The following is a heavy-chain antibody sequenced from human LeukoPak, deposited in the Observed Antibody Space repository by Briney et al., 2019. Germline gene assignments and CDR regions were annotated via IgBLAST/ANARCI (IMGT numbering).Heavy chain of an antibody. CDR1: GFTFSSYA. Sequence: GGSLRLSCAASGFTFSSYAMSWVRQAPGKGLEWVSAIFNSGGSTYYADSVKGRFTISRDNSKNTLYLQMNSLRAADTAVYYCAKKYSRWYAFFDYWGQGTLVTVSS. CDR3: AKKYSRWYAFFDY. CDR2: IFNSGGST. V-gene: IGHV3-23*01. D-gene: IGHD6-19*01. J-gene: IGHJ4*02.